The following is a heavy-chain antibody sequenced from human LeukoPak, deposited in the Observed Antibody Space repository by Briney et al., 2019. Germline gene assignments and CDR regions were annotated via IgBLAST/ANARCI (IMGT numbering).Heavy chain of an antibody. CDR3: AKFSYGDYVA. CDR1: GFTFSSYA. V-gene: IGHV3-30-3*02. Sequence: TGGSLRLSCAASGFTFSSYAMHWVRQAPGKGLEWVAVISYDGSNKYYADSVKGRFTISRDNSKNTLYLQMNSLRPDDSAVYYCAKFSYGDYVAWGQGTLVTVSS. CDR2: ISYDGSNK. J-gene: IGHJ5*02. D-gene: IGHD4-17*01.